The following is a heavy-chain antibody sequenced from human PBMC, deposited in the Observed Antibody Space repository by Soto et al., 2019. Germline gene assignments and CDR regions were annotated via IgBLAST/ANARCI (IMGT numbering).Heavy chain of an antibody. CDR2: ISGSGSSI. V-gene: IGHV3-48*03. D-gene: IGHD3-9*01. Sequence: EVQLVESGGGFVQPGGSLRLSCAASGFTFSTYEMNWVRQAPGKGLVWVSYISGSGSSIYYADSVKGRFTISRDNAKNSLYLQMNGLRAEDTAVYYCARESDYDTFDNWGQGTLVTVSS. CDR1: GFTFSTYE. J-gene: IGHJ4*02. CDR3: ARESDYDTFDN.